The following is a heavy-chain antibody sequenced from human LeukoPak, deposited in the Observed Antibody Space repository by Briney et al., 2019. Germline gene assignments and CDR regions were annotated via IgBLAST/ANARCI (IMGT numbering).Heavy chain of an antibody. Sequence: GASVKVSCKASGYTFTRYYMHWVRQAPGQGLEWMGIINPSGGSTSYAQKFQGRVTMTRDMSTSTVYMELSSLRSEDTAVYYCARDYAPNQRLCGGDCYEARDYWGQGTLVTVSS. V-gene: IGHV1-46*01. CDR2: INPSGGST. D-gene: IGHD2-21*02. J-gene: IGHJ4*02. CDR3: ARDYAPNQRLCGGDCYEARDY. CDR1: GYTFTRYY.